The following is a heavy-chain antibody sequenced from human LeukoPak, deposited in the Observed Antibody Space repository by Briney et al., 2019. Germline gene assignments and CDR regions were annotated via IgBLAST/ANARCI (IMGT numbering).Heavy chain of an antibody. V-gene: IGHV1-18*01. CDR2: ISAYNGNT. J-gene: IGHJ4*02. D-gene: IGHD3-10*01. CDR1: GYTFTSYG. Sequence: ASVKVSCKASGYTFTSYGISWVRQAPGQGLEWMGWISAYNGNTNYAQKLQGRVTMTTDTSTSTAYMEQRSLRSDDTAVYYCARYYGSGSYYNEYYFDYWGQGTLVTVSS. CDR3: ARYYGSGSYYNEYYFDY.